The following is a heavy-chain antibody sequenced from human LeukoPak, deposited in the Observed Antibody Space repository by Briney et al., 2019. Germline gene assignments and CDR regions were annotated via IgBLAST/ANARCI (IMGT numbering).Heavy chain of an antibody. J-gene: IGHJ4*02. D-gene: IGHD3-22*01. Sequence: GGSLRLSCAASGLTFSNAWMSWVRQAPGKGLEWVGRIKSKTDGGTTDYAAPVKGRFTISRDDSKNTLYLQMNSLKTEDTAVYYCTTPRFPRHYDSSGADYWGQGTLVTVSS. CDR3: TTPRFPRHYDSSGADY. CDR2: IKSKTDGGTT. CDR1: GLTFSNAW. V-gene: IGHV3-15*01.